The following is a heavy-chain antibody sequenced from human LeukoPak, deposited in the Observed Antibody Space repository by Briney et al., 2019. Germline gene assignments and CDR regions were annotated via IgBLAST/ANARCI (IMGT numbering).Heavy chain of an antibody. D-gene: IGHD3-3*01. CDR3: ARDDLIFGVGSPDY. CDR1: GGSISSSSYY. J-gene: IGHJ4*02. CDR2: IYYSGST. Sequence: PSETLSLTCTVSGGSISSSSYYWGWIRQPPGKGLEWIGSIYYSGSTYYNPSLKSRVTISVDTSKNQFSLKLSSVTAADTAVYYCARDDLIFGVGSPDYWGQGTLVTVSS. V-gene: IGHV4-39*07.